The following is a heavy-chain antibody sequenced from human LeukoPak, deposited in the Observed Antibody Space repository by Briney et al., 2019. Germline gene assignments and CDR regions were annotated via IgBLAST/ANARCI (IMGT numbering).Heavy chain of an antibody. V-gene: IGHV4-30-4*01. J-gene: IGHJ5*02. CDR1: GXSIXSGDYY. Sequence: LSLTXXXSGXSIXSGDYYWRWIRQPPGKGLEWIGYIYYSGSTYYNPSLKSRVTISVDTSKNQFSLKLSSVTAADTAVYYCARTNFDYGDYLFDPWGQGTLVTVSS. CDR3: ARTNFDYGDYLFDP. D-gene: IGHD4-17*01. CDR2: IYYSGST.